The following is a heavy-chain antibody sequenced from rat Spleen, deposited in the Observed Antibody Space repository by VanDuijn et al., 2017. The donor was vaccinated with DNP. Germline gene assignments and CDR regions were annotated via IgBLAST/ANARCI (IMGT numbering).Heavy chain of an antibody. J-gene: IGHJ2*01. CDR3: AKAGGYSPWYFDY. V-gene: IGHV5S11*01. CDR1: GFTFSNYD. Sequence: EVQLVESGGGLVQPGRSLKLSCAASGFTFSNYDMAWVRQAPTKGLEWVAAISGVGGNTYYRDSVKGRFTISRDNAKSTLYLQMDSLRSEETATYYCAKAGGYSPWYFDYWGQGVMVTVSS. D-gene: IGHD1-11*01. CDR2: ISGVGGNT.